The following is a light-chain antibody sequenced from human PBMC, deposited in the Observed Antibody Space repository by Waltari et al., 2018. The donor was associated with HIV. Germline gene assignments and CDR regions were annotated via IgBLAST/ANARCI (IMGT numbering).Light chain of an antibody. V-gene: IGLV2-11*01. CDR1: RRDVGGYNY. CDR3: CSYAGSYTLI. J-gene: IGLJ2*01. Sequence: QSALTQPRSVSGSPGQPVTISCTGSRRDVGGYNYVSWYQHPPGKAPRLMLYYVTKRPSGVPDRFSGSKSGNTASLTISGLQAEDEADYYCCSYAGSYTLIFGGGTQLTVL. CDR2: YVT.